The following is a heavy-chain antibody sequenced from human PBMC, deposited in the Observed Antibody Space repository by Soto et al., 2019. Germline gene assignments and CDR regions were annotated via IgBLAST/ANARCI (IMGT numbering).Heavy chain of an antibody. V-gene: IGHV1-69*01. CDR3: ARESGDYGRPYFDY. CDR2: IIPIFETT. Sequence: VQLVQSGAEVNKPGSSVKVSCKASGGTFTAFPFSWVRQAPGQGLEWMGGIIPIFETTNYAQKFRGRLTITADESTTTAYMELTSLTSEDTAVYFCARESGDYGRPYFDYWGQGTLVTVSS. J-gene: IGHJ4*02. D-gene: IGHD3-10*01. CDR1: GGTFTAFP.